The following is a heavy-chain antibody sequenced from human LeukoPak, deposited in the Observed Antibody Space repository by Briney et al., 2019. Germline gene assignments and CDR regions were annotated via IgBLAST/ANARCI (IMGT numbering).Heavy chain of an antibody. D-gene: IGHD3-22*01. V-gene: IGHV1-2*02. CDR2: INPNSGGT. CDR3: ARVNYDSSGFYPYYFDY. CDR1: GYTFTGYY. J-gene: IGHJ4*02. Sequence: ASVKVSCKASGYTFTGYYMHWVRQAPGQGLEWMGWINPNSGGTNYAQKFQGRVTMTRDTSISTAYMELSRLRSDDTAVYYCARVNYDSSGFYPYYFDYLGQGTLVTVSS.